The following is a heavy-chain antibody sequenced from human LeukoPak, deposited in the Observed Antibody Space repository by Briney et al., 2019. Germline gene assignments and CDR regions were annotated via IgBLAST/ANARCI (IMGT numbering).Heavy chain of an antibody. CDR3: ARVGSSSSLDY. J-gene: IGHJ4*02. Sequence: GGPLRLSCAASGFTFSSYWMHWVRQAPGKGLVWVSGINSDGSSTSYADFVKGRFTISRDNAKNSLYLQMNSLRAEDTAVYYCARVGSSSSLDYWGQGTLVTVSS. D-gene: IGHD6-6*01. CDR2: INSDGSST. V-gene: IGHV3-74*01. CDR1: GFTFSSYW.